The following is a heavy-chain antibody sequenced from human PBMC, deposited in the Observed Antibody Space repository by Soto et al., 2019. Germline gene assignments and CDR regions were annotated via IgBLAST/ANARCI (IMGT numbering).Heavy chain of an antibody. Sequence: PWGSLRLSCAASGFTFSSYSMNWVRQARGEGLEWVSSISARGNYTHYADFLRGRFTISRDNAKTSLYLQMNSLRAEETAVYYCAREGINNYNGYYFDSWGRGSVVAV. CDR2: ISARGNYT. D-gene: IGHD4-4*01. CDR1: GFTFSSYS. J-gene: IGHJ4*02. CDR3: AREGINNYNGYYFDS. V-gene: IGHV3-21*01.